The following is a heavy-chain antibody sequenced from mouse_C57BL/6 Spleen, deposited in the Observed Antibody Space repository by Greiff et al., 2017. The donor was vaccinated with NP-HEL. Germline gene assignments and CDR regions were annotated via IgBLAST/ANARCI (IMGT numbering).Heavy chain of an antibody. Sequence: EVKLVESGPELVKPGASVKISCKASGYSFTDYNMNWVKQSNGKSLEWIGVINPNYGTTSYNQKFKGKATLTVDQSSSTAYMQLNSLTSEDSAVYYCARKEDYYGNYGFAYWGQGTLVTVSA. CDR1: GYSFTDYN. J-gene: IGHJ3*01. CDR2: INPNYGTT. V-gene: IGHV1-39*01. CDR3: ARKEDYYGNYGFAY. D-gene: IGHD2-1*01.